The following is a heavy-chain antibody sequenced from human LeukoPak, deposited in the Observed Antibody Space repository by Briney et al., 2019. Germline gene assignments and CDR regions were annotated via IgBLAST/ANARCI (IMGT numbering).Heavy chain of an antibody. V-gene: IGHV3-21*01. J-gene: IGHJ4*02. CDR2: ISSSSSYI. Sequence: GVSLRLSCAASGFTFSSYSMNWVRQAPGKGLEWVSSISSSSSYIYYADSVKGRFTISRDNAKNSLYLQMNSLRAEDTAVYYCARGTAVAGFIDYWGQGTLVTVSS. CDR1: GFTFSSYS. D-gene: IGHD6-19*01. CDR3: ARGTAVAGFIDY.